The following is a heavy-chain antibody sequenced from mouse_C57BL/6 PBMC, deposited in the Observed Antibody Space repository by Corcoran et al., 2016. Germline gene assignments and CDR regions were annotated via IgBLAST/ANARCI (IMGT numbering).Heavy chain of an antibody. CDR2: IDPEDGET. V-gene: IGHV14-2*01. Sequence: EVQLQQSGAELVKPGASVKLSCTASGFNIKDYYMHWVKQRTEQGLEWIGRIDPEDGETKYAPKFQSKATITADTSSNTAYLQLSSLTSEDTAVYYCARDYYGSPYFDYWGQGTTLTVSS. J-gene: IGHJ2*01. CDR1: GFNIKDYY. CDR3: ARDYYGSPYFDY. D-gene: IGHD1-1*01.